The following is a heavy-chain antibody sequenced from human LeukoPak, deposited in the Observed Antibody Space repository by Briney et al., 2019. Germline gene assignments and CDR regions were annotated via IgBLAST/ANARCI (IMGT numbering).Heavy chain of an antibody. V-gene: IGHV4-39*07. Sequence: SETLSLTCTVSSGSIGSSSNYWGWIRQAPGKGLEWIGEINHSGSTNYNPSLKSRVTISVDTSKNQFSLKLSSVTAADTAVYYCARGSTRSIAVAGHTPRLDYWGQGTLVTVSS. J-gene: IGHJ4*02. CDR2: INHSGST. D-gene: IGHD6-19*01. CDR1: SGSIGSSSNY. CDR3: ARGSTRSIAVAGHTPRLDY.